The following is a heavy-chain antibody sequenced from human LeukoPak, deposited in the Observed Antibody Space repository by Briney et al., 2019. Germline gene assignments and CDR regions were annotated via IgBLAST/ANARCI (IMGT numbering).Heavy chain of an antibody. CDR2: IYPGDSDT. D-gene: IGHD2-15*01. Sequence: KPGESLQISCKGSGYSFTSYWIGWVRQLPGKGLEWMGMIYPGDSDTRYSPSFQGQVTISADKSTSTASLQWSSLKASDTAMYYCARRLCSGGSCYYFDYWGQGTLVTVSS. CDR1: GYSFTSYW. V-gene: IGHV5-51*01. J-gene: IGHJ4*02. CDR3: ARRLCSGGSCYYFDY.